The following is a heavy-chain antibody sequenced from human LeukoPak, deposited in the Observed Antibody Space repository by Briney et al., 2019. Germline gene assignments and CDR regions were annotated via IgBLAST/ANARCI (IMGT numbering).Heavy chain of an antibody. CDR2: IRSKAYGGTT. J-gene: IGHJ1*01. V-gene: IGHV3-49*04. CDR3: ANQWLPHEYFQH. D-gene: IGHD6-19*01. CDR1: GFTFGDYA. Sequence: GGSLRLSCTASGFTFGDYAMSWVRQAPGKGLEWVGFIRSKAYGGTTEYAASVKGRFTISRDDSKSIAYLQMNSLRAEDTAVYYCANQWLPHEYFQHWGQGTLVTVSS.